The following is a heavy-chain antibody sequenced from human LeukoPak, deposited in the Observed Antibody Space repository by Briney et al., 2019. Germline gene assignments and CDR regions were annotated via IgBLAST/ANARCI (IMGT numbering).Heavy chain of an antibody. CDR1: GGSISSYY. D-gene: IGHD3-16*01. CDR3: ARGPPLDSPRIMITFGGVTQQKNDAFDI. V-gene: IGHV4-4*07. Sequence: PSETLSLTCTVSGGSISSYYWSWIRQPAGKGLEWIGRIYTSGSTNYNPSLKSRVTMSVDTSKNQFSLKLSSVTAADTAVYYCARGPPLDSPRIMITFGGVTQQKNDAFDIWGQGTMVTVSS. CDR2: IYTSGST. J-gene: IGHJ3*02.